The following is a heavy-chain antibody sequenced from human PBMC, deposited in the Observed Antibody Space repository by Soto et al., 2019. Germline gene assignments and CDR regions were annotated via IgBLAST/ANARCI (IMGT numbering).Heavy chain of an antibody. CDR3: ATKYSTHYYYGMDV. J-gene: IGHJ6*02. D-gene: IGHD6-6*01. CDR2: IDPSDSYT. Sequence: GESLKISCKGSGYSFTSYWISWVRQMPGKGLEWMGRIDPSDSYTNYSPSFQGHVTISADKSISTAYLQWSSLKASDTAMYYCATKYSTHYYYGMDVWGQGTTVTVSS. V-gene: IGHV5-10-1*01. CDR1: GYSFTSYW.